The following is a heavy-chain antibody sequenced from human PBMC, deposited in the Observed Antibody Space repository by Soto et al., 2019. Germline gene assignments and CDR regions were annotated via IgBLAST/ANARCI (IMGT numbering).Heavy chain of an antibody. CDR2: IIPIFGTA. J-gene: IGHJ4*02. V-gene: IGHV1-69*13. D-gene: IGHD5-12*01. CDR1: GGTFSSYA. CDR3: ARERDGYNYFYY. Sequence: ASVKVSCKASGGTFSSYAISWVRQAPGQGLEWMGGIIPIFGTANYAQKFQGRVTITADESTSTAYMELSSLRSEDTAVYYCARERDGYNYFYYWGQGTLVTVSS.